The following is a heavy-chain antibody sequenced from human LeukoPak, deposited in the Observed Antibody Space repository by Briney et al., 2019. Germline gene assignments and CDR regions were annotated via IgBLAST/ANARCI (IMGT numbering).Heavy chain of an antibody. CDR3: ARDRGPYCSGGSCYNY. J-gene: IGHJ4*02. V-gene: IGHV3-48*01. Sequence: PGGALRLSCAASGFTFSSYSMNWVRQAPGKGLEWVSYIISSSSTIYYADSVNGRFTISRDNAKNSLYLQMNSLRAEDTAVYYCARDRGPYCSGGSCYNYWGQGTLVTVSS. D-gene: IGHD2-15*01. CDR1: GFTFSSYS. CDR2: IISSSSTI.